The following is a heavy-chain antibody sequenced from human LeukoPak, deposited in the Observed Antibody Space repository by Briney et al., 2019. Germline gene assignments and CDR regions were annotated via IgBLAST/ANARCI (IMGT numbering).Heavy chain of an antibody. Sequence: GGSLRLSCAASGFTFSSYGMHWVRQAPGKGLEWVAFIRYDGSNKYYADSVKGRFPISKDNPKNTLHLQMNSLRAQATAVYYCAKNPLRQQQLVPIHHYYMDVWGKGTTVTVSS. V-gene: IGHV3-30*02. D-gene: IGHD6-13*01. CDR1: GFTFSSYG. J-gene: IGHJ6*03. CDR3: AKNPLRQQQLVPIHHYYMDV. CDR2: IRYDGSNK.